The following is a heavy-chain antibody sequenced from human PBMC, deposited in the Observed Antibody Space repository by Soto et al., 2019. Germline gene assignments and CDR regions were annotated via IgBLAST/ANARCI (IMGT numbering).Heavy chain of an antibody. D-gene: IGHD3-16*01. J-gene: IGHJ4*02. V-gene: IGHV1-18*01. CDR1: GYTFNFYV. Sequence: ASVKVSCKASGYTFNFYVITWVRQAPGQGLEWMGWISGFNGNTNYAADLQGRVTMTTDTSTSTAYMELRGLRSDDTAVYYCARIGVSSGHESPDFDSWGQGTLVTVSS. CDR2: ISGFNGNT. CDR3: ARIGVSSGHESPDFDS.